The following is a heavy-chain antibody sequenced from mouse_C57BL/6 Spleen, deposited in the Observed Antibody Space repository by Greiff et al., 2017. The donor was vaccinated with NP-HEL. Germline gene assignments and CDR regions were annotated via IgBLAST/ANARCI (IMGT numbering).Heavy chain of an antibody. D-gene: IGHD2-4*01. CDR3: ARLGYDYEAY. V-gene: IGHV1-61*01. Sequence: QVQLQQPGAELVRPGSSVKLSCKASGYTFTSYWMDWVKQRPGQGLEWIGNIYPSDSETHYNQKFKDKATLTVDKSSSTAYMQVSSLTSEDDAVYYCARLGYDYEAYWGQGTLVTVSA. CDR2: IYPSDSET. J-gene: IGHJ3*01. CDR1: GYTFTSYW.